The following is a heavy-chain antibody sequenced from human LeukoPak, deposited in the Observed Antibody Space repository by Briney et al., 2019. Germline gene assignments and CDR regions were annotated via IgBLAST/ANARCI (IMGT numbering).Heavy chain of an antibody. D-gene: IGHD4-17*01. J-gene: IGHJ4*02. CDR1: GFTFRNYA. Sequence: AGSLRLSCAASGFTFRNYAMHWVRQAPGKELEWVAVISKDGSNKDCADSVKGRFTISRDNSKNTLEVQRDSLRAEDTAVYYCARNDYGEYYFDYWGQGTLVTVPS. V-gene: IGHV3-30*04. CDR2: ISKDGSNK. CDR3: ARNDYGEYYFDY.